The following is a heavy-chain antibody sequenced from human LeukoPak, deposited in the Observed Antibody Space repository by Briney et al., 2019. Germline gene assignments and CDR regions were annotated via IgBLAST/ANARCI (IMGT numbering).Heavy chain of an antibody. J-gene: IGHJ4*02. CDR1: GGTFSSYA. D-gene: IGHD2-2*01. CDR2: IIPNSGGT. CDR3: ARDEGYCSSTSCYVIFDY. Sequence: ASVKVSCKASGGTFSSYAISWVRQAPGQGLEWMGGIIPNSGGTNYAQKFQGRVTMTRDTSISTAYMELSRLRSDDTAVYYCARDEGYCSSTSCYVIFDYWGQGTLVTVSS. V-gene: IGHV1-2*02.